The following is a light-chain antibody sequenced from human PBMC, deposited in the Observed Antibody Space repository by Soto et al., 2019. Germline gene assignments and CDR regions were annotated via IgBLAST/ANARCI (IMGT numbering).Light chain of an antibody. J-gene: IGLJ1*01. Sequence: QSVLTQPASLSGPPGQSTTISCPGTSSDVGGYNYVSWYQQHPVKAPKLMIYDVTNRPSGVSDRFSGSKSGNTASLTISGLQAEDEADYYCSSYTSSSNPYVVRTGNKVTVL. CDR1: SSDVGGYNY. CDR2: DVT. V-gene: IGLV2-14*01. CDR3: SSYTSSSNPYV.